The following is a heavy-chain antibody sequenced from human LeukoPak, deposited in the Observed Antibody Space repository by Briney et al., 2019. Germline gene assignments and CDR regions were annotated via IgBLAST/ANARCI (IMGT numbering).Heavy chain of an antibody. CDR3: AKDQGSYGTFGDY. D-gene: IGHD3-16*01. J-gene: IGHJ4*02. V-gene: IGHV3-74*01. CDR2: INSDGSST. Sequence: PGGSLRLSCAASGFTFSSYWMHWVRQAPGKGLVWVSRINSDGSSTSYADSVKGRFTISRDNAKNTLYLQMNSLRAEDTAVYYCAKDQGSYGTFGDYWGQGTLVTVSS. CDR1: GFTFSSYW.